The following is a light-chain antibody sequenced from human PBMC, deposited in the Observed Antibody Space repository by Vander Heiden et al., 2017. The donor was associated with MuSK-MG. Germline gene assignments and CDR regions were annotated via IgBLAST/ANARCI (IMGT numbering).Light chain of an antibody. CDR3: QQYGSSPPIT. CDR2: GAA. J-gene: IGKJ5*01. V-gene: IGKV3-20*01. Sequence: EIVLTQSPGTLSLSPGERATLSCRASQSVSSSYLAWYQQKPGQAPRLLIYGAASRATGIPERISGSGSGTEFTLTISRLEPEDFAVYYCQQYGSSPPITFGQGTRLEIK. CDR1: QSVSSSY.